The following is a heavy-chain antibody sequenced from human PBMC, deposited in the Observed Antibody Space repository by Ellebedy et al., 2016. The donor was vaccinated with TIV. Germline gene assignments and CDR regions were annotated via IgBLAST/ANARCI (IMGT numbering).Heavy chain of an antibody. Sequence: MPSETLSLTCTVSGGSISSYYWSWIRQPPGKGLEWIGYIYYSGSTKYNPSLKSRVTISVDTSKNQFSLKLSSVTAADTAVYYCARSYSSSPLDYWGQGTLVTVSS. CDR2: IYYSGST. D-gene: IGHD6-6*01. CDR3: ARSYSSSPLDY. CDR1: GGSISSYY. V-gene: IGHV4-59*01. J-gene: IGHJ4*02.